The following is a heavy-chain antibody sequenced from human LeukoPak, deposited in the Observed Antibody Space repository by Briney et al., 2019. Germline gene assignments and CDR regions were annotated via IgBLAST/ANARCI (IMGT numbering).Heavy chain of an antibody. Sequence: GGSLRLSCAASGFTFSSYSMNWVRQAPGKGLEWVSSISRSSRYIYYADSVKGRFTISRDNSKNTLYLQMNSLRAEDTAVYYCAKGKPYDSSGYYLPSPNFDYWGQGTLVTVSS. J-gene: IGHJ4*02. CDR3: AKGKPYDSSGYYLPSPNFDY. CDR1: GFTFSSYS. CDR2: ISRSSRYI. D-gene: IGHD3-22*01. V-gene: IGHV3-21*04.